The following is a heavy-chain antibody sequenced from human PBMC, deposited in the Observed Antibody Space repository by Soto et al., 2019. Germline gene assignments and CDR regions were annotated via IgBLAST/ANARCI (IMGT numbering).Heavy chain of an antibody. CDR1: GHTFTGYY. CDR2: INPNSGGT. Sequence: ASVKVSCKASGHTFTGYYMHWVRQAPGQGLEWMGWINPNSGGTNYAQTFQGWVTMTRDTSISTAYMELSRLRSDDTAVYYCARVVVGRAVPGNSLDTWGKGIMFTV. V-gene: IGHV1-2*04. J-gene: IGHJ3*02. CDR3: ARVVVGRAVPGNSLDT. D-gene: IGHD6-19*01.